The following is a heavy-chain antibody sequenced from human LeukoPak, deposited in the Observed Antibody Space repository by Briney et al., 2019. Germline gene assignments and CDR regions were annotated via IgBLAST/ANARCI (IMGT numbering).Heavy chain of an antibody. Sequence: PGGSLRLSCAASGFTVSSNYMSWVRQAPGKGLEWVSAISGSGGSTYYADSVKGRFTISRDNSKNTLYLQMNSLRAEDTAVYYCAKAPRVSGYYDSSGYYQVDYWGQGTLVTVSS. CDR1: GFTVSSNY. D-gene: IGHD3-22*01. V-gene: IGHV3-23*01. CDR2: ISGSGGST. J-gene: IGHJ4*02. CDR3: AKAPRVSGYYDSSGYYQVDY.